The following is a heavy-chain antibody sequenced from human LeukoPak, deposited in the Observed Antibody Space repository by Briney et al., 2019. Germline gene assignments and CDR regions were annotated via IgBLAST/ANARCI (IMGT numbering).Heavy chain of an antibody. V-gene: IGHV3-23*01. CDR1: GFTFNNDP. CDR2: ISGSGIST. CDR3: AKDWAVVVVAATFDY. Sequence: GGSLRLSCAASGFTFNNDPMSWVRQAPGKGLEWVSAISGSGISTYYADSVKGRFTISRDKSKNTLFLQMNSLRAGDTAVYYSAKDWAVVVVAATFDYWGQGTLVTVSS. D-gene: IGHD2-15*01. J-gene: IGHJ4*02.